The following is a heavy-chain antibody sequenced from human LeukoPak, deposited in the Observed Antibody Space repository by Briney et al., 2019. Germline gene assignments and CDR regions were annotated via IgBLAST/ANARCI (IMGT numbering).Heavy chain of an antibody. Sequence: PSETLSLTCTVSGGSISSYYWSWIRQPPGKGLEWIGYIYYSGSTNYNPSLKSRVTISVDTSKNQFSLKLSSVTAADTAVYYCARGRSLSPQYCSSTSSYTMVLYYWGQGTLVTVSS. CDR3: ARGRSLSPQYCSSTSSYTMVLYY. V-gene: IGHV4-59*12. CDR1: GGSISSYY. CDR2: IYYSGST. J-gene: IGHJ4*02. D-gene: IGHD2-2*02.